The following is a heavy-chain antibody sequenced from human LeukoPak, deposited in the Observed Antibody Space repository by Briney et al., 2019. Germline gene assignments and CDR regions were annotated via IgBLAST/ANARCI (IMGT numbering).Heavy chain of an antibody. Sequence: SVKVSCKASGGTFSSYAISWVRQAPGQGLEWMGGIIPIFGTANYAQKFQGRVTITAGESTSTAYMELSSLRSEDTAVYYCARDGWELRGGPFDYWGQGTLVTVSS. CDR3: ARDGWELRGGPFDY. V-gene: IGHV1-69*13. CDR2: IIPIFGTA. D-gene: IGHD1-26*01. CDR1: GGTFSSYA. J-gene: IGHJ4*02.